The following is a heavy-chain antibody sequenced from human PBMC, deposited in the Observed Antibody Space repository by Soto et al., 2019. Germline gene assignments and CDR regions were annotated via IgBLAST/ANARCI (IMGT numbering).Heavy chain of an antibody. Sequence: QVQLQESGPGLVKPSQTLSLTCTVSGGSISSGGYYWSWIRQHPGKGLEWIGYIYYSGSTYYNPPHKSLVNISVDTSKKQYCMKLSSVTAADTALYYCARVSVSRSSWFGYYGMDVWVQGTTVTVSS. V-gene: IGHV4-31*01. D-gene: IGHD6-13*01. CDR2: IYYSGST. CDR3: ARVSVSRSSWFGYYGMDV. CDR1: GGSISSGGYY. J-gene: IGHJ6*02.